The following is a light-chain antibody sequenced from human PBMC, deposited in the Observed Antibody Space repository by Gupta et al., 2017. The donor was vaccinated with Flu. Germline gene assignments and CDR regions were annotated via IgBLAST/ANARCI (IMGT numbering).Light chain of an antibody. Sequence: QSVLTQPPSVSGAPGQRVPISCIGTSSNIGAGYVVHWYQQVPGTAPKLLIYANKNRPSGVPDRFSGSKSGTSASLAITGLQAEDEADYYCQSFDSSLNGWVFGGGTKVAVL. CDR3: QSFDSSLNGWV. CDR1: SSNIGAGYV. V-gene: IGLV1-40*01. J-gene: IGLJ3*02. CDR2: ANK.